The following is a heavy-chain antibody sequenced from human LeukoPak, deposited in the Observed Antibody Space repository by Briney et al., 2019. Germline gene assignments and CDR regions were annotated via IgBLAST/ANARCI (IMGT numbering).Heavy chain of an antibody. CDR2: ISSSGSTI. D-gene: IGHD3-10*01. CDR1: GFTFSDYY. CDR3: ARDKINYGSGSYYRIHAFDI. Sequence: PGGSLRLSCAASGFTFSDYYMSWIRQAPGKGLEWVSYISSSGSTIYHADSVKGRFTISRDNAKNSLYLQMNSLRAEDTAVYYCARDKINYGSGSYYRIHAFDIWGQGTMVTVSS. V-gene: IGHV3-11*01. J-gene: IGHJ3*02.